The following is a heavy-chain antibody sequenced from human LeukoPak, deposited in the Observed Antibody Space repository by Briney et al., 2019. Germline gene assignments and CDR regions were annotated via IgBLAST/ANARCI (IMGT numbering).Heavy chain of an antibody. CDR3: AREAYYYDSSGYPIEYYYYYYMDV. Sequence: ASVKVSCKASGYTFTSYGISWVRQAPGQGLEWMGWISAYNGNTNYAQKLQGRVTMTRDTSTSTVYMELSSLRSEDTAVYYCAREAYYYDSSGYPIEYYYYYYMDVWGKGTTVTISS. CDR1: GYTFTSYG. D-gene: IGHD3-22*01. CDR2: ISAYNGNT. V-gene: IGHV1-18*01. J-gene: IGHJ6*03.